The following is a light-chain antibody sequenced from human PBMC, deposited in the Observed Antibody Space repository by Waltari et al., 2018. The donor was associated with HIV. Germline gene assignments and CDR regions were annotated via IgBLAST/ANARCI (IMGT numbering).Light chain of an antibody. CDR1: SSKIGSNFD. V-gene: IGLV1-40*01. CDR2: GND. J-gene: IGLJ3*02. CDR3: HSYDSSLSGV. Sequence: QSLLTQPPSVSGAPGQGVTISCTGSSSKIGSNFDFPWIQHLPGGVPRLLIYGNDRRPSGVPDRFSGSKSGTSASLAITGLQPEDEGDYYCHSYDSSLSGVFGGGTKLTVL.